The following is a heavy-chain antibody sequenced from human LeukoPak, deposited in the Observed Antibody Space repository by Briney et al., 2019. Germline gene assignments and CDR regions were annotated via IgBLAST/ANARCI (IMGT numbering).Heavy chain of an antibody. J-gene: IGHJ6*03. D-gene: IGHD5-24*01. CDR2: ISSSSSYI. Sequence: GGSLRLSCAASGFTFSSYSMNWVRQAPGKGLEWVSSISSSSSYIYYADSVKGRFTISRDNAKNSLYLQMNSLRAEDTAVYYCARDEMATIKHAGYYYYMDVWGKGTTVTVSS. CDR3: ARDEMATIKHAGYYYYMDV. CDR1: GFTFSSYS. V-gene: IGHV3-21*04.